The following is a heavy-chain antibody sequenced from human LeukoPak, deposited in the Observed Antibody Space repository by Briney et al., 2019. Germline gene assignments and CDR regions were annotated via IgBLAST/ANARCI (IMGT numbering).Heavy chain of an antibody. V-gene: IGHV3-20*04. J-gene: IGHJ4*02. CDR1: GFTFDDYG. CDR3: ARAGALRFLEWLSPYYFDY. D-gene: IGHD3-3*01. CDR2: INWNGGST. Sequence: GGSLRLSCAASGFTFDDYGMSWVRQAPGKGLEWVSGINWNGGSTGYADSVKGRFTISRDNAKNSLYLQMNSLRAEDTAVYYCARAGALRFLEWLSPYYFDYWGQGTLVTVSS.